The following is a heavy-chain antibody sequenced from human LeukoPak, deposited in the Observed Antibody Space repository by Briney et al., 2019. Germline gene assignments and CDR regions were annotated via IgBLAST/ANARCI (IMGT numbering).Heavy chain of an antibody. Sequence: SETLSLTCAVYGVSFSGYYWSWIRQPPGKGLEWIGEINHSGSTNYNPSLKSRVPISVDTSKNQFSLKLSSVTAADTAVYYCASGVVVVAATNRFDPWGQGTLVTVSS. J-gene: IGHJ5*02. CDR1: GVSFSGYY. V-gene: IGHV4-34*01. CDR3: ASGVVVVAATNRFDP. CDR2: INHSGST. D-gene: IGHD2-15*01.